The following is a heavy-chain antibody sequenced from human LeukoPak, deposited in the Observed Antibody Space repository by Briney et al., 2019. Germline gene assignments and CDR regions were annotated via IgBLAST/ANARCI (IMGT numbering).Heavy chain of an antibody. V-gene: IGHV3-7*01. J-gene: IGHJ4*02. CDR3: ARLPLATARYYFDY. CDR2: INHHGGEK. Sequence: PGGSLRLSCAASGFTFSTYWMSWVRQTPGKGLEWVANINHHGGEKYYVDSVEDRFTISRDNARNSLSLQMTSLTAEDTAVYFCARLPLATARYYFDYWGQGTLVTVSS. CDR1: GFTFSTYW. D-gene: IGHD4-17*01.